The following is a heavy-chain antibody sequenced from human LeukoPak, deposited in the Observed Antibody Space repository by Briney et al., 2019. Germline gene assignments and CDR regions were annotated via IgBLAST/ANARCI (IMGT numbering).Heavy chain of an antibody. V-gene: IGHV3-53*01. CDR2: IYSGGST. J-gene: IGHJ4*02. D-gene: IGHD3-22*01. Sequence: AGGSLRLSCAASGFTVSSNYMSWVRQAPGKGLEWVSVIYSGGSTYYADSVKGRFTISRDNSKNTLYLQMNSLRAEDTAVYYCATVRGPRYYDTSGYYLDYWGQGSLVTVSS. CDR1: GFTVSSNY. CDR3: ATVRGPRYYDTSGYYLDY.